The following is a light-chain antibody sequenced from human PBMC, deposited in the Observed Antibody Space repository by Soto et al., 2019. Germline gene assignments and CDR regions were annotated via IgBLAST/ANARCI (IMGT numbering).Light chain of an antibody. CDR2: KAD. J-gene: IGKJ1*01. V-gene: IGKV1-5*03. CDR3: QQYSNYPWT. CDR1: QSINSW. Sequence: DIQMSQSPSTLSATVGDRVTITCRASQSINSWLGWYQQKPGKAPKLLIYKADNLESGVPSRFSGYRAGTEFTLTISSLQPDDFATYYCQQYSNYPWTFGQGTKVDNK.